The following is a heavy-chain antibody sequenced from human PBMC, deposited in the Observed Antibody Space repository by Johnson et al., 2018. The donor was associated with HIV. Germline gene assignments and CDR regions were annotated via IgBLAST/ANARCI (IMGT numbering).Heavy chain of an antibody. CDR3: ARGIIITFGGFIPNDAFDI. D-gene: IGHD3-16*02. Sequence: EKLVESGGGVVRPGGSLRLSCAASGFTFDDYGMSWVRQAPGKGLEWVSGINWNGGSTGYADSVKGRFTISRDNAKNSLYLQMNSLRAEDTALYYCARGIIITFGGFIPNDAFDIWGQGTMVTVSS. CDR2: INWNGGST. V-gene: IGHV3-20*04. J-gene: IGHJ3*02. CDR1: GFTFDDYG.